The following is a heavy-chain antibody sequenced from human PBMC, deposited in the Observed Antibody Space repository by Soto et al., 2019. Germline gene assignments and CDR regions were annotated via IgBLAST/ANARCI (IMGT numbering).Heavy chain of an antibody. D-gene: IGHD6-19*01. CDR3: ATLAVAGRGPFDY. V-gene: IGHV3-30*03. Sequence: PGGSLRLSCAASGFTFSSYGMHWVRQAPGKGLEWVAVISYDGGNKYYADSVKGRFTISRDNSKNTLYLQMNSLRAEDTAVYYCATLAVAGRGPFDYWGQGTLVTVSS. CDR2: ISYDGGNK. J-gene: IGHJ4*02. CDR1: GFTFSSYG.